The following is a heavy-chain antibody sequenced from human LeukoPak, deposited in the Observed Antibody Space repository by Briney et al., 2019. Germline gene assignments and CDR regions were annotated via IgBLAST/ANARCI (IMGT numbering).Heavy chain of an antibody. J-gene: IGHJ4*02. CDR2: ISYDGSNK. CDR3: AIGAGFDY. CDR1: GFTFSSYA. V-gene: IGHV3-30-3*01. Sequence: GGSLRLSCAASGFTFSSYAMHWVRQAPGEGLEWVAVISYDGSNKYYADSVKGRFTISRDNSKNTLYLQMNSLRAEDTAVYYCAIGAGFDYWGQGTLVTVSS.